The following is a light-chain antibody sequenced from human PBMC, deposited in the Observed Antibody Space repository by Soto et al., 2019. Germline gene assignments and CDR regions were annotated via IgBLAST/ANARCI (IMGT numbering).Light chain of an antibody. CDR3: QQYNNWTQT. J-gene: IGKJ1*01. V-gene: IGKV3-15*01. CDR2: DAS. CDR1: QSLRSR. Sequence: ETMMTQSPDTLSVSLGERTTLSCRASQSLRSRLAWYQQTPGQAPRIIIYDASTRETGIPARFSGSGAGTECTLPISGLQYEDVEVDACQQYNNWTQTFGPGTKVDIK.